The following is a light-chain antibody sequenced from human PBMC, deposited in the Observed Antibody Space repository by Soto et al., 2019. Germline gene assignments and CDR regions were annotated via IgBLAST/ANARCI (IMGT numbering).Light chain of an antibody. CDR3: QQANSFPLT. Sequence: DIPMTQSPSSVSASVGDRVSITCRASQGISNWLAWYQQKPGRATKLLIYTGSSLQSGVPSKFSGTGSGTDFTLTISSLQPEDVATYYCQQANSFPLTFGGGTKVEIK. V-gene: IGKV1-12*01. CDR1: QGISNW. J-gene: IGKJ4*01. CDR2: TGS.